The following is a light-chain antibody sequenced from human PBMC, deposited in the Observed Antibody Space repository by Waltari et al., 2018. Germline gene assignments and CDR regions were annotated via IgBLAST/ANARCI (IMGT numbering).Light chain of an antibody. CDR3: LQYNDWPPWT. J-gene: IGKJ1*01. Sequence: EIVMTQSPPTLSVSPGERTTLSCRASQSVTRNLAWYQQKPGQAPRLLIFGASTRATDIPARFSGSGSGTEFTLTISSLQSEDFAVYYCLQYNDWPPWTFGQGTKVEIK. V-gene: IGKV3-15*01. CDR2: GAS. CDR1: QSVTRN.